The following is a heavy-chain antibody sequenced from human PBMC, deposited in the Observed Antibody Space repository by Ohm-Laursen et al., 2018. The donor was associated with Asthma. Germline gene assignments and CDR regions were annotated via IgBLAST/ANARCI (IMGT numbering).Heavy chain of an antibody. CDR1: GFTFRSYA. Sequence: SSLRLSCTASGFTFRSYAMYWVRQAPGKGLEWVAVGGSYYDGGLKYYADSVNGRFTVSRDDSKNTLYLQMNSLRPDDTAVYYCARDVMEWYLPAFDFWGQGTLVTVSS. J-gene: IGHJ4*02. CDR2: GGSYYDGGLK. D-gene: IGHD3-3*01. V-gene: IGHV3-30-3*01. CDR3: ARDVMEWYLPAFDF.